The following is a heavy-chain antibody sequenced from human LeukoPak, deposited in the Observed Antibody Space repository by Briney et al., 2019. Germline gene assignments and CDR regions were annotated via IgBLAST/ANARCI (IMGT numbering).Heavy chain of an antibody. Sequence: PGGSLGLSCAASGFTFSSYSMNWVRQAPGKGLEWVSSMSVSSGLIYYADSVKGRFTISRDNAKSSLYLQMNRLRVEDTAVYYCAREFAGSASGAGYWGQGTLVTVSS. CDR1: GFTFSSYS. J-gene: IGHJ4*02. CDR3: AREFAGSASGAGY. V-gene: IGHV3-21*01. D-gene: IGHD1-26*01. CDR2: MSVSSGLI.